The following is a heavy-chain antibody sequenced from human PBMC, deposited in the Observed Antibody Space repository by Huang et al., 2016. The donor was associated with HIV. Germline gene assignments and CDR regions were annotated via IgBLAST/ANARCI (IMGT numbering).Heavy chain of an antibody. CDR2: IKQDESEK. V-gene: IGHV3-7*01. Sequence: VESGGRSVQPGGSIKLSCVGSTFTFGAYWMSWVRQPPGKGLEWVANIKQDESEKYYVDAGKGRFNISGDNARKVLFLEMDDLRVEDTAIYFCATKTAGMDIWGQGTTVTVSS. CDR1: TFTFGAYW. D-gene: IGHD1-7*01. CDR3: ATKTAGMDI. J-gene: IGHJ6*02.